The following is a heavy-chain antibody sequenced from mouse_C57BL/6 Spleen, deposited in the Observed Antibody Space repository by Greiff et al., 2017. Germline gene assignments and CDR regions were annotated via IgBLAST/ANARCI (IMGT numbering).Heavy chain of an antibody. Sequence: EVHLVESGGGLVKPGGSLKLSCAASGFTFSSYTMSWVRQTPEKRLAWVATISGGGGNTYYPDSVKGRFTISRDNAKNTLYLQMSRLRSEDTAVYDCARHDYYGSSYDYWGQGTTLTVSS. J-gene: IGHJ2*01. V-gene: IGHV5-9*04. CDR1: GFTFSSYT. CDR3: ARHDYYGSSYDY. D-gene: IGHD1-1*01. CDR2: ISGGGGNT.